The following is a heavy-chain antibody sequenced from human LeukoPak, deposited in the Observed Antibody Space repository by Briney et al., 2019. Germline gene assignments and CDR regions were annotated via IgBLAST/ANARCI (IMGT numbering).Heavy chain of an antibody. CDR1: GFTFSNYA. CDR3: ARDSGTNGYYFEYFHH. Sequence: PGGSLTLSCAASGFTFSNYAMHWVRQAPGKGLEWVAVVSYDGTNKYSADSVKGRYTISRDNPKNTVYLQMNSLRPEDTAVYYCARDSGTNGYYFEYFHHWGQGTLVTVSS. V-gene: IGHV3-30-3*01. CDR2: VSYDGTNK. J-gene: IGHJ1*01. D-gene: IGHD3-22*01.